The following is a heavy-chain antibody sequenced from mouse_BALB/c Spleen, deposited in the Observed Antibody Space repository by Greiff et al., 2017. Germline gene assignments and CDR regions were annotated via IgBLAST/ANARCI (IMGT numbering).Heavy chain of an antibody. Sequence: QVQLQQSGAELVKPGASVKLSCKASGYTFTSYYMYWVKQRPGQGLEWIGGINPSNGGTNFNEKFKSKATLTVDKSSSTAYMQLSSLTSEDSAVYYCTRSTTATAMDYWGQGTSVTVSS. J-gene: IGHJ4*01. CDR2: INPSNGGT. CDR1: GYTFTSYY. D-gene: IGHD1-2*01. CDR3: TRSTTATAMDY. V-gene: IGHV1S81*02.